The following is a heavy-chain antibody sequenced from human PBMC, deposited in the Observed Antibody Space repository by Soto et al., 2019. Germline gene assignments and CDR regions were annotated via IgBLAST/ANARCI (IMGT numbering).Heavy chain of an antibody. CDR2: INPNSGGT. Sequence: ASVKVSCKASGYTFTGYYMHWVRQAPGQGLEWMGWINPNSGGTNYAQKFQGWVTMTRDTSISTAYMELSRLGSDDTAVYYCARGSGYYYDSSGYYYFDYWGRGTLVTVSS. J-gene: IGHJ4*02. D-gene: IGHD3-22*01. CDR1: GYTFTGYY. V-gene: IGHV1-2*04. CDR3: ARGSGYYYDSSGYYYFDY.